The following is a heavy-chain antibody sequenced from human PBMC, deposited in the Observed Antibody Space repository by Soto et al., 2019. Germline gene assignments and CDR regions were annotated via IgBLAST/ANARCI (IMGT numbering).Heavy chain of an antibody. Sequence: QVQLVESGGGLVKPGGSLRLSCAASGFTFSDYYMSWIRQAPGKGLEWVSYISSSGSTIYYADSVKGRFTISRDNAKNSLYLQMNSLRAEDTAVYYCARVTRAFHWEGREYYYYMDVWGKGTTVTVSS. J-gene: IGHJ6*03. D-gene: IGHD7-27*01. V-gene: IGHV3-11*01. CDR3: ARVTRAFHWEGREYYYYMDV. CDR2: ISSSGSTI. CDR1: GFTFSDYY.